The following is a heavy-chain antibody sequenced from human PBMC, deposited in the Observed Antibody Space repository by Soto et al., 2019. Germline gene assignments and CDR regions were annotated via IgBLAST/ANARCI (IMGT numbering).Heavy chain of an antibody. CDR3: ARGSGNSQAFDY. Sequence: QVQLQQWGAGLLKPSETLSLTCAVYGGSFSGYYWSWIRQPPGKGLEWIGEINHSGSTNYNPSLKSRVTISVDTSKNQFSLKLSSVTAADTAVYYCARGSGNSQAFDYWGQGTLVTVSS. D-gene: IGHD2-21*02. V-gene: IGHV4-34*01. J-gene: IGHJ4*02. CDR2: INHSGST. CDR1: GGSFSGYY.